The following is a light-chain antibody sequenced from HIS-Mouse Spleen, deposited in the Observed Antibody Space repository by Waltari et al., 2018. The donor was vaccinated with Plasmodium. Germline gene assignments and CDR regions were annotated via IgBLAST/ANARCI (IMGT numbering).Light chain of an antibody. V-gene: IGLV3-10*01. Sequence: SYELTQPPSVSVSPGQTARITCSGDALPNNYAYWYPPKSGQAPWLVIYEDSKRPSGIPERFSGSSSGTMATLTISGAQVEDEADYYCYSTDSSGNHRVFGGGTKLTVL. CDR3: YSTDSSGNHRV. J-gene: IGLJ3*02. CDR1: ALPNNY. CDR2: EDS.